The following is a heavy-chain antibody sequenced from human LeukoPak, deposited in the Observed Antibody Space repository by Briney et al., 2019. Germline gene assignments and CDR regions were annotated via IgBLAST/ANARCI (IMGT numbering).Heavy chain of an antibody. V-gene: IGHV3-74*01. Sequence: GGSLRLSCTASGFTFSIYWMHWVRQAPGKGPVWVSRINSDGSSTTYADSVKGRFTISRDNAKNTLYLQMNSLRAEDTAVYYCARDYSGYEGFGSWGQGTLVTVSS. CDR3: ARDYSGYEGFGS. J-gene: IGHJ4*02. CDR1: GFTFSIYW. D-gene: IGHD5-12*01. CDR2: INSDGSST.